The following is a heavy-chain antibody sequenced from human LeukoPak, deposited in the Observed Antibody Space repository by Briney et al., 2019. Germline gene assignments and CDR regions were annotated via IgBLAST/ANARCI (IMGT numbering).Heavy chain of an antibody. D-gene: IGHD3-9*01. Sequence: GGSLRLSCAASGFTFSSYWMSWVRQAPGKGLEWVANIKQDGSEKYYVDSVKGRFAISRDNAKNSLYLQINSLRAEDTAVYYCASEYYDILTGYGYWGQGTLVTVSS. CDR1: GFTFSSYW. V-gene: IGHV3-7*01. CDR3: ASEYYDILTGYGY. CDR2: IKQDGSEK. J-gene: IGHJ4*02.